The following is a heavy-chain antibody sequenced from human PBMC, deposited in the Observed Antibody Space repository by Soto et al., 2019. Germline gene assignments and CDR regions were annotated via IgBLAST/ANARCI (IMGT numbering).Heavy chain of an antibody. CDR2: IYYSGST. D-gene: IGHD6-13*01. Sequence: QHPGKGLEWIGYIYYSGSTYYNPSLKSRVTISVDTSKNQFSLKLSSVTAADTAVYYCARDKGIAAAGKYYYYGMDVWGQGTTVTVSS. CDR3: ARDKGIAAAGKYYYYGMDV. V-gene: IGHV4-31*02. J-gene: IGHJ6*02.